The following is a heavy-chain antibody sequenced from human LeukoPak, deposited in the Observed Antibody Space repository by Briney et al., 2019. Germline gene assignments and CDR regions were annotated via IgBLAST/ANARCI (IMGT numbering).Heavy chain of an antibody. V-gene: IGHV1-46*01. D-gene: IGHD5-24*01. Sequence: VASVKVSCKASGYTFTSYDINWVRQATGQGLEWMGVISPSGASTTYAQTFQGRVTLTRDMSTSTDYLELSSLRSEDTAVYYCARDNSVRDEAWWFSPWGQGTLVTVSS. CDR2: ISPSGAST. CDR3: ARDNSVRDEAWWFSP. J-gene: IGHJ5*02. CDR1: GYTFTSYD.